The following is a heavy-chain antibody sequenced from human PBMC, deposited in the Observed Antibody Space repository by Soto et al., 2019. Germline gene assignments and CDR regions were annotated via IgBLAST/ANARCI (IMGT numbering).Heavy chain of an antibody. V-gene: IGHV3-30-3*01. CDR2: ISYDGSNK. D-gene: IGHD2-2*01. Sequence: QVQLVASGGGVVQPGRSLRLSCAASGFTFSSYAMHWVRQAPGKGLEWVAVISYDGSNKYYADSVKGRFTISRDNSKNTLYLQMNSLRAEDTAVYYCARDGQLLCVDGYYYYGMDVWGQGTTVTVSS. CDR1: GFTFSSYA. CDR3: ARDGQLLCVDGYYYYGMDV. J-gene: IGHJ6*02.